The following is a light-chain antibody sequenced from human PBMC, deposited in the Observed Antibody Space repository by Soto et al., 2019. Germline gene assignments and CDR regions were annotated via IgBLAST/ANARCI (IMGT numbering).Light chain of an antibody. J-gene: IGKJ1*01. Sequence: DIHMTQSPSTLSASVGDRVTITCRASQSISIWLAWYQQKPGRAPNLLIYGTSSLESGVPSRFSGRGSETEFTLTISSLQPDDFATYYCQHYNDYSWTFGQGTKVEIK. CDR3: QHYNDYSWT. CDR1: QSISIW. CDR2: GTS. V-gene: IGKV1-5*03.